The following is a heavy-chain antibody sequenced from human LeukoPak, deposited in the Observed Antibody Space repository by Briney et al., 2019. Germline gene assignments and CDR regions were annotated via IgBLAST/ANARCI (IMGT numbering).Heavy chain of an antibody. CDR1: GGTFSSYA. Sequence: SVKVSCKASGGTFSSYAISWVRQAPGQGLEWMGRIIPILGMANYAQKFQGRVTITADKSTSTAYMELSSLRSEDTAVYYCASSPDYYDSSGYPEYWGQGTLVTVSS. CDR3: ASSPDYYDSSGYPEY. CDR2: IIPILGMA. V-gene: IGHV1-69*04. J-gene: IGHJ4*02. D-gene: IGHD3-22*01.